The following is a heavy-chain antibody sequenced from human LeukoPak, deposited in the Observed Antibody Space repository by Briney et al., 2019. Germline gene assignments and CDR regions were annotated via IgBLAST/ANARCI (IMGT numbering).Heavy chain of an antibody. CDR2: ITRDGSGA. CDR3: ARDGDGYNFDY. CDR1: GLAFSNYW. Sequence: GGSLRLSCAASGLAFSNYWMHWVRQVPGKGLVWVSRITRDGSGANYADSVKGRFTISRDNARSTLYLQMNSLRAEDTAVYYCARDGDGYNFDYWGQGALVIVSS. V-gene: IGHV3-74*01. J-gene: IGHJ4*02. D-gene: IGHD5-24*01.